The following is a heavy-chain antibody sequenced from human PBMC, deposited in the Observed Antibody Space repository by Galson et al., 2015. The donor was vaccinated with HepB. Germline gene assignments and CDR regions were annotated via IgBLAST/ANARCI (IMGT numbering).Heavy chain of an antibody. J-gene: IGHJ4*02. Sequence: SETLSLTCTVSGTSISAYYWSWIRQPPGKGLEWIAYSYHSGLTNYSPSLTGRVTVSLDTSKNQFSLRLTSVTAADTAVYYCVRIYDIMTSYYPFDSWGQGILVTVSS. V-gene: IGHV4-59*13. CDR1: GTSISAYY. CDR3: VRIYDIMTSYYPFDS. CDR2: SYHSGLT. D-gene: IGHD3-9*01.